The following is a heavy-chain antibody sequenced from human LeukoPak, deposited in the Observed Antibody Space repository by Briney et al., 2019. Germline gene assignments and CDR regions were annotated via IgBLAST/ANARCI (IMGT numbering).Heavy chain of an antibody. Sequence: PGGSLRLSCAASGFTFSSYAMHWVRQAPGKGLEYVSAISSNGGSTYYANSVKGRFTISRDNSKNTLYLQMGSLRAEDVAVYYCARQHAKYCSGGSCYQGRAFDIWGQGTMVTVSS. CDR3: ARQHAKYCSGGSCYQGRAFDI. J-gene: IGHJ3*02. CDR2: ISSNGGST. D-gene: IGHD2-15*01. V-gene: IGHV3-64*01. CDR1: GFTFSSYA.